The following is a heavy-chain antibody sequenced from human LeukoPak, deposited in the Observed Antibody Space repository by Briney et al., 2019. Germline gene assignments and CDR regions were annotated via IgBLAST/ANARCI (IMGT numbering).Heavy chain of an antibody. J-gene: IGHJ4*02. V-gene: IGHV3-15*01. CDR1: GFTFSNAW. Sequence: GGSLRLSCTASGFTFSNAWVTWVRQAPGRGLEWVGRVKSKSDGGTTDYAAPVKGRLTISRDDSKNTLYLQMNSLKTEDTAVYYCGIRDTSDYYVFWGQGTLVTVSS. CDR2: VKSKSDGGTT. D-gene: IGHD3-22*01. CDR3: GIRDTSDYYVF.